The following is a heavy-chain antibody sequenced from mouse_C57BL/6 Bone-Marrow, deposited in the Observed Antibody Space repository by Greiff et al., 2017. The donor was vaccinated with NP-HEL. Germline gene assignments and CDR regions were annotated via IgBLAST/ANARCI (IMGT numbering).Heavy chain of an antibody. CDR1: GFTFTDYY. V-gene: IGHV7-3*01. J-gene: IGHJ4*01. Sequence: EVKLVESGGGLVQPGGSLSLSCTASGFTFTDYYMSWVRQPPGKALEWLGFIRNKANGYTTEYSASVTGRFTISRDNSQSILYLQMNALRAEDSATYYCARYNPYAMDYWGQGTSVTVSS. CDR2: IRNKANGYTT. CDR3: ARYNPYAMDY.